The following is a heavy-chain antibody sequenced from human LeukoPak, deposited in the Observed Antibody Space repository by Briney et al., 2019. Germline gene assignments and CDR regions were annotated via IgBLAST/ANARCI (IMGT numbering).Heavy chain of an antibody. CDR1: GYTFTSYD. J-gene: IGHJ6*02. CDR2: MNPNSGNT. Sequence: ASVKVSCKASGYTFTSYDINWVRQATGQGLEWMGWMNPNSGNTGYAQKFQGRVTMTRNTSISTAYMELSSLRSEDTAVYYCAGAAPLYYYYGMDVWGQGATVTVSS. V-gene: IGHV1-8*01. CDR3: AGAAPLYYYYGMDV.